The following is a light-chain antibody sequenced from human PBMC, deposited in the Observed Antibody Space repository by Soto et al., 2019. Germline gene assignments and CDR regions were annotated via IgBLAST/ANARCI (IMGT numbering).Light chain of an antibody. J-gene: IGLJ2*01. V-gene: IGLV2-8*01. Sequence: QSALTQPPSASGSPGQSVTISCTGTSRDIGGYDFVSWYQQHPGKAPKLLIYDVIKMPSGVPDRFSGSKSGNTASLTVPGLQNDDEADYYCSSYGGSNNLLFGGGTKLTVL. CDR1: SRDIGGYDF. CDR3: SSYGGSNNLL. CDR2: DVI.